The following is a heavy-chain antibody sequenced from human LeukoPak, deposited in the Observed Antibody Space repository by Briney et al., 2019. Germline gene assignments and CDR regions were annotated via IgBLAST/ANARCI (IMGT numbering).Heavy chain of an antibody. CDR3: ARGDAYYYGSGSYYYKH. V-gene: IGHV4-34*01. D-gene: IGHD3-10*01. CDR1: GGSISSYY. CDR2: INHSGIT. Sequence: SETLALTCAVYGGSISSYYWSWIRQPPGKGPEWIGEINHSGITNYNPSLKSRVTVSVDTSKTQFSLRLTSVTAADTAVYYCARGDAYYYGSGSYYYKHWGQGTLVTVSS. J-gene: IGHJ4*02.